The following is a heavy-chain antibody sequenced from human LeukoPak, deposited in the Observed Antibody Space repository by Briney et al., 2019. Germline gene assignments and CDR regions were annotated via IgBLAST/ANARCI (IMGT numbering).Heavy chain of an antibody. CDR3: ARGGAYDYGVLDA. Sequence: TGGSLRLSCEASGFAFSNHAMTWVRQAPGEGLQWVSTISDTGKTTFYRDSVRGRFTISRDISNNTLYLQMDGLRADDTAVYYCARGGAYDYGVLDAWGQGTLVTVSS. D-gene: IGHD4/OR15-4a*01. CDR1: GFAFSNHA. J-gene: IGHJ5*02. V-gene: IGHV3-23*01. CDR2: ISDTGKTT.